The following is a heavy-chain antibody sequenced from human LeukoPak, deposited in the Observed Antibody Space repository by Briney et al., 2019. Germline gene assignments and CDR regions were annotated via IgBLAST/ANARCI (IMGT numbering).Heavy chain of an antibody. CDR2: INSDGSST. V-gene: IGHV3-74*01. D-gene: IGHD3-10*01. CDR3: ARTGFMVKGYYYYYDLDA. CDR1: GFTFSNYW. Sequence: GGSLRLSCAASGFTFSNYWMHWVRQAPGKGLVWVSRINSDGSSTTYADSVKGRFTISRDNAKNTLYLQMNSLRAEDTAVYYCARTGFMVKGYYYYYDLDAWGQGTTVTVSS. J-gene: IGHJ6*02.